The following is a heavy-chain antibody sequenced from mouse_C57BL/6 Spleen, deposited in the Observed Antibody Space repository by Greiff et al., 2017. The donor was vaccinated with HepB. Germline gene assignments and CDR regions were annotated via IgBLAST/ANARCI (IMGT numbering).Heavy chain of an antibody. J-gene: IGHJ2*01. Sequence: QVQLKQPGAELVKPGASVKLSCKASGYTFTSYWMQWVKQRPGQGLEWIGEIDPSDSYTNYNQKFKGKATLTVDTSSSTAYMQLSSLTSEDSAVYYCARGGDGYSRCFDYWGQGTTLTVSS. CDR1: GYTFTSYW. D-gene: IGHD2-3*01. CDR3: ARGGDGYSRCFDY. V-gene: IGHV1-50*01. CDR2: IDPSDSYT.